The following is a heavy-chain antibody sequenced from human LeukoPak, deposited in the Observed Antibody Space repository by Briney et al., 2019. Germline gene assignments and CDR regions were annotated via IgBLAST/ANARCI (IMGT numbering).Heavy chain of an antibody. V-gene: IGHV4-34*01. Sequence: SETLSLTCAVYGGSFSGYYWSWIRQPPGKGLEWIGDINESGSTNYNSSLKSQVTFSLDTSKSQFSLKLSSVTAADTALYYCAGYFDWPNAFDIWGQGAMVTVSS. CDR3: AGYFDWPNAFDI. CDR2: INESGST. J-gene: IGHJ3*02. CDR1: GGSFSGYY. D-gene: IGHD3-9*01.